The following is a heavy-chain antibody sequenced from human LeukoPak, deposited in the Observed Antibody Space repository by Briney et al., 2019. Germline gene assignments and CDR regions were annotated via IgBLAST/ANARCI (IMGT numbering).Heavy chain of an antibody. J-gene: IGHJ4*02. CDR2: ISGSGGST. D-gene: IGHD3-22*01. Sequence: GGSLRLSCAASGFTFSGYWMSWVRQAPGKGLEWVSAISGSGGSTYYADSVKGRFTISRDNSKNTLYLQMNSLRAEDTAVYYCAKDSSGYPYSDYDYWGQGTLVTVSS. CDR1: GFTFSGYW. CDR3: AKDSSGYPYSDYDY. V-gene: IGHV3-23*01.